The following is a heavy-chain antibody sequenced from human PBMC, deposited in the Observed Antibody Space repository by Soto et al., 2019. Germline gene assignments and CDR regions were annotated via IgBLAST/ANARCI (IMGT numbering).Heavy chain of an antibody. Sequence: EVQLVESGGGLVQPGGSLRLSCAASGFTVSTYYMNWVRQAPGEGLEWVSVVYSGGTTYYADSVRGRFTISRDNSKSTLFLQMNSLRAEYTAMYYCARGRSASSDVDSWGQGTLVTVSS. D-gene: IGHD3-10*01. CDR1: GFTVSTYY. CDR2: VYSGGTT. J-gene: IGHJ4*02. CDR3: ARGRSASSDVDS. V-gene: IGHV3-66*01.